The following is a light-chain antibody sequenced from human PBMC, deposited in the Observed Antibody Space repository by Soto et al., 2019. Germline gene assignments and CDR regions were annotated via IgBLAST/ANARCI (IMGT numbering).Light chain of an antibody. CDR2: GTS. CDR3: QQYGSSPRT. CDR1: ERIYSAY. J-gene: IGKJ1*01. Sequence: EVVLTQSPGTLSLSRGERATLSCRASERIYSAYLGWYQQKPGQAPRLLIYGTSSRATGIPDRFSGSGSGTDFTLTISRLEAEDFAVYYCQQYGSSPRTFGQGTKV. V-gene: IGKV3-20*01.